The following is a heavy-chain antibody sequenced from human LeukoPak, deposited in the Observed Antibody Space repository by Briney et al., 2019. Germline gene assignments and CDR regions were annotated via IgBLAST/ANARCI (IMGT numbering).Heavy chain of an antibody. V-gene: IGHV4-34*01. CDR2: INHSGST. CDR3: ARVRQWLVLRYYYYGMDV. CDR1: GGSFSGYY. Sequence: SETLSLTCAVYGGSFSGYYWSWIRQPPGKGLEWIGEINHSGSTNYNPSLKSRVTISVDTSKNQFSLKLSSVTAADTAVYYCARVRQWLVLRYYYYGMDVWGQGTTVTVSS. J-gene: IGHJ6*02. D-gene: IGHD6-19*01.